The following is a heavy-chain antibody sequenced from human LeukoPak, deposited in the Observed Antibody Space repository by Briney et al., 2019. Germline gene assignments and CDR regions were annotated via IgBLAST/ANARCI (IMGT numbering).Heavy chain of an antibody. CDR3: ARDGYDGGGYSGYDLPQGTQEPFDY. Sequence: GGSLRLSCAASGFTFSSYSMNWVRQAPGKGLEWVSSISSSSSYIYYADSVKGRFTISRDNAKNSLYLQMNSLRAEDTAVYYCARDGYDGGGYSGYDLPQGTQEPFDYWGQGTLVTVSS. CDR2: ISSSSSYI. V-gene: IGHV3-21*01. J-gene: IGHJ4*02. CDR1: GFTFSSYS. D-gene: IGHD5-12*01.